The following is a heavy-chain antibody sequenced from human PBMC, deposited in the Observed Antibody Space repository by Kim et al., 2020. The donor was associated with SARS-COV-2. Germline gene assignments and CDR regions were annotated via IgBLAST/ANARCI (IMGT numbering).Heavy chain of an antibody. Sequence: RNRNYADAVKGRFTESRDNPKNTLYLPMNRRRAEGTAVYYCARSRELDVWGQGTTVTVSS. CDR3: ARSRELDV. J-gene: IGHJ6*02. CDR2: RNR. V-gene: IGHV3-74*01. D-gene: IGHD2-2*01.